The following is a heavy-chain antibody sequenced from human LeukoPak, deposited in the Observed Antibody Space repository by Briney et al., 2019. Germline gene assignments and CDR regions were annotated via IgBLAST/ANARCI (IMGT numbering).Heavy chain of an antibody. CDR2: IIPIFGTA. CDR3: AARNGRGYSYGYDLDY. CDR1: GGTFSSYA. D-gene: IGHD5-18*01. J-gene: IGHJ4*02. Sequence: SVKVSCKASGGTFSSYAISWVRQAPGQGLEWMGGIIPIFGTANYAQKFQGRVTITTDESTSTAYMELSSLRSEDTAVYYCAARNGRGYSYGYDLDYWGQGTLVTVSS. V-gene: IGHV1-69*05.